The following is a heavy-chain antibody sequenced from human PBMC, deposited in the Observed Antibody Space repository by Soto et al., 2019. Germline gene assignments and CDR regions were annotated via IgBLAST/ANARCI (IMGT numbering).Heavy chain of an antibody. CDR3: ARDMGDFWSGHYFDY. V-gene: IGHV3-11*06. D-gene: IGHD3-3*01. J-gene: IGHJ4*02. Sequence: GGSLRLSCAASGFTFSDYYMSWIRQAPGKGLEWVSYISSSSSYTNYADSVKGRFTISRDNAKNSLYLQMNSLRAEDTAVYYCARDMGDFWSGHYFDYWGQGTLVTVSS. CDR2: ISSSSSYT. CDR1: GFTFSDYY.